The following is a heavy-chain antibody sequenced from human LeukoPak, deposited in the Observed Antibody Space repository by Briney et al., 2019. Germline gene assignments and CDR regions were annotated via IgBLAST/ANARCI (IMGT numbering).Heavy chain of an antibody. D-gene: IGHD2-21*02. Sequence: PGESLKISCKGSGYSFTSYWIGWVRQMPGKGLEWMGIIYPGDSDTRYSPSFQGQVTISADKSISTAYLQWSSLKASDTAMYYCARQYCGGDCYPGAFDIWGQGTMVTVSS. V-gene: IGHV5-51*01. CDR3: ARQYCGGDCYPGAFDI. CDR1: GYSFTSYW. CDR2: IYPGDSDT. J-gene: IGHJ3*02.